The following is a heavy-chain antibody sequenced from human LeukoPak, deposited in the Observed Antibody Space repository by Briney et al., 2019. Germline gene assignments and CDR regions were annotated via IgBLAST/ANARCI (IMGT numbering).Heavy chain of an antibody. CDR1: GYTFTSYD. CDR3: ASSGGSSWSAFDY. V-gene: IGHV1-8*01. CDR2: MNPNSGNT. Sequence: ASVTVSCKASGYTFTSYDINWVRQATGQGLEWMGWMNPNSGNTGYAQKFQGRVTMTRNTSISTAYMELSSLRSEDTAVYYCASSGGSSWSAFDYWGQGTLVTVSS. D-gene: IGHD6-13*01. J-gene: IGHJ4*02.